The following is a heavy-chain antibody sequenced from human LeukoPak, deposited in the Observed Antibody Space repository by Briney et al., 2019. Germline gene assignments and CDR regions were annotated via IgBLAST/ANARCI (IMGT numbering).Heavy chain of an antibody. D-gene: IGHD1-26*01. V-gene: IGHV1-18*01. Sequence: ASVEVSCKASGYTLTSYGISWVRQAPGQGLEWMGWISAYNGNTNYAQKLQGRVTMTTDTSTSTAYMELRSLRSDDTAVYYCARGRGDSGSYGTGFDYWGQGTLVTVSS. CDR2: ISAYNGNT. CDR3: ARGRGDSGSYGTGFDY. J-gene: IGHJ4*02. CDR1: GYTLTSYG.